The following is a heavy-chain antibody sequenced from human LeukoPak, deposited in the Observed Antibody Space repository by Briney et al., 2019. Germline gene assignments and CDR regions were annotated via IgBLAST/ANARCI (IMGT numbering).Heavy chain of an antibody. D-gene: IGHD2/OR15-2a*01. J-gene: IGHJ4*02. CDR3: ARLYDDCTRSTCLWYFDY. V-gene: IGHV3-7*01. CDR1: GFIFSSYS. CDR2: IKQDGSEE. Sequence: GGSLRLSCAVSGFIFSSYSMNWVRQPPGKGLEWVANIKQDGSEEYYVDSVKGRFTISRDNAKNSLILQMNSLRAEDTAVYYCARLYDDCTRSTCLWYFDYWGQGTLVTVPS.